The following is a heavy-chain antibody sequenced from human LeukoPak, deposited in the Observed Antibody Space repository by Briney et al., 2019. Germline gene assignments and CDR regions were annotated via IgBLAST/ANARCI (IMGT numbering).Heavy chain of an antibody. J-gene: IGHJ4*02. Sequence: GSLRLSCAASGFTFNIYTMSWVRQAPGKGLEWVASVKKDESEKHYVDSVKGRFTISRDNAKNSLYLQMNSLRVEDTAVYYCARFPYSSSWYGAGFDYWGQGTLVTVSS. CDR2: VKKDESEK. CDR3: ARFPYSSSWYGAGFDY. CDR1: GFTFNIYT. V-gene: IGHV3-7*01. D-gene: IGHD6-13*01.